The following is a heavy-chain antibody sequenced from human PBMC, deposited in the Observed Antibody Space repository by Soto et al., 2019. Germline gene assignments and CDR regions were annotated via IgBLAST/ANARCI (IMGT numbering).Heavy chain of an antibody. V-gene: IGHV1-18*01. J-gene: IGHJ3*02. Sequence: ASVKVSCKASGYTFTSYCISWVRQAPGQGLEWMGWISAYNGNTNYAQKLQGRVTMTTDTSTSTAYMELRSLRSDDTAVYYCVFYRNGNYKDVFYIWARDSTVTVS. CDR3: VFYRNGNYKDVFYI. D-gene: IGHD1-7*01. CDR1: GYTFTSYC. CDR2: ISAYNGNT.